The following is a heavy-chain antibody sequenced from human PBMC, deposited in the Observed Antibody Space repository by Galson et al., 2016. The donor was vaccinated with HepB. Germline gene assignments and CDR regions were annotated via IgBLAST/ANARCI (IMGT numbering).Heavy chain of an antibody. CDR1: GYSFTSYW. Sequence: QSGAEVKKPGESLKISCKGSGYSFTSYWIAWVRQMPGKGLEWMGIIYPGDADTSYSPSFQGQVTMSDDKSISTAYLQWSSLKASDTAMYYCARRRYQPNNSGYHDYWGQGTLVTVSS. J-gene: IGHJ4*02. CDR2: IYPGDADT. CDR3: ARRRYQPNNSGYHDY. V-gene: IGHV5-51*01. D-gene: IGHD5-12*01.